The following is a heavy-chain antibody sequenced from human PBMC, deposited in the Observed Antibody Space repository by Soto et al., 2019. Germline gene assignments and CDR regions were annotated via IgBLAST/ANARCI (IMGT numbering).Heavy chain of an antibody. CDR3: ARGNCSSPNCYSFSGYYGMDV. CDR1: GDSVSSNSAA. D-gene: IGHD2-2*01. V-gene: IGHV6-1*01. J-gene: IGHJ6*02. Sequence: SQTLSLPCAISGDSVSSNSAAWNWIRQSPSRGLEWLGRTYYRSKWYNDYAVSVKSRITINPDTSKNQFSLKLTSVTAADTALYYCARGNCSSPNCYSFSGYYGMDVWGQGTTVTVSS. CDR2: TYYRSKWYN.